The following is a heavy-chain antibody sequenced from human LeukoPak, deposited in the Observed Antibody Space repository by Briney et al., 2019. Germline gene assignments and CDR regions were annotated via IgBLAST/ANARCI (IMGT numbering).Heavy chain of an antibody. Sequence: SETLSLTCTVSGGSISRYYWSWIRQPPGKGLEWIGYIYYSGSTSYNPSLKSRVTISVDTSKNQFSLKLSSVTAADTAVYYCARDQDGDYPGAAFDIWGQGTMVTVSS. CDR2: IYYSGST. CDR3: ARDQDGDYPGAAFDI. D-gene: IGHD4-17*01. J-gene: IGHJ3*02. CDR1: GGSISRYY. V-gene: IGHV4-59*12.